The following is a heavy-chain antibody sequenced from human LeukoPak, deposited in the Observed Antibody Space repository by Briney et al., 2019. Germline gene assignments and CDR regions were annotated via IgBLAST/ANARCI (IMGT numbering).Heavy chain of an antibody. CDR3: ARDGYYYGSGSYYNVGY. CDR1: GYTFTSYG. CDR2: ISAYNGNT. Sequence: ASVKVSCKASGYTFTSYGISWVRQAPGQGLEWMGWISAYNGNTNYAQKLQGRVTMTTDTSTSTAHMELRSLRSDDTAVYYCARDGYYYGSGSYYNVGYWGQETLVTVPS. V-gene: IGHV1-18*01. D-gene: IGHD3-10*01. J-gene: IGHJ4*02.